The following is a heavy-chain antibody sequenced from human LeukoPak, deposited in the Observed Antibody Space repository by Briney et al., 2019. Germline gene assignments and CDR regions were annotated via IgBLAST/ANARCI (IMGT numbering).Heavy chain of an antibody. CDR2: INHSGST. J-gene: IGHJ4*02. CDR1: GGSFSGYY. D-gene: IGHD2-21*01. V-gene: IGHV4-34*01. Sequence: SETLSLTCAVYGGSFSGYYWSWIRQPPGKGLEWIGEINHSGSTNYNPSLKSRVTMSVDTSKNQFSLKLSSVTAADTAVYYCARGGGGVRREDFDYWGQGTLVTVSS. CDR3: ARGGGGVRREDFDY.